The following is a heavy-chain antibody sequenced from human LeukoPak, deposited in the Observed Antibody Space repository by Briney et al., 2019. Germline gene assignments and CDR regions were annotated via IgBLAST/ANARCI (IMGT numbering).Heavy chain of an antibody. Sequence: ASVKLSSTASGYTFTVYYMHWVRHAPRQGLEWMGWITLNRGGTKYAKRFQGRVTMTRDTSVSRAYMGLGRLRPEETAVYYWATEVTDWGQGTLVTVSS. CDR3: ATEVTD. CDR1: GYTFTVYY. D-gene: IGHD5-18*01. CDR2: ITLNRGGT. V-gene: IGHV1-2*02. J-gene: IGHJ4*02.